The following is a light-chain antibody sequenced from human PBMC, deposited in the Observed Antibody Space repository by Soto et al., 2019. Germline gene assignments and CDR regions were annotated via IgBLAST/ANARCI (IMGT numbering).Light chain of an antibody. J-gene: IGKJ2*01. V-gene: IGKV3-20*01. CDR1: QSVSGTY. CDR2: GTS. Sequence: EIVLTQSPGTLSLSLGERATLSCRASQSVSGTYSAWYQQKPGQAPRLLIYGTSNRAAGIPDRFSGSGSGTDFSLTISRLEPEDFAVYYCQHYGSSPQDTFGQGTKLEIK. CDR3: QHYGSSPQDT.